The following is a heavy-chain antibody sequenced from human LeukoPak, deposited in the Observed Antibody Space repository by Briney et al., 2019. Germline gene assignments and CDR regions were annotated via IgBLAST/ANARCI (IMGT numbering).Heavy chain of an antibody. CDR1: GFTVSSSNY. CDR3: AREISRFGI. CDR2: IYTGGTT. V-gene: IGHV3-66*01. Sequence: GGSLRLSCAASGFTVSSSNYMNWVRQAPGEGLEWVSGIYTGGTTYYTDSVKGRFTISRDNPNNTLYLQMHSLRAEDTAVYYCAREISRFGIWGQGTLVTVSS. D-gene: IGHD3-16*01. J-gene: IGHJ4*02.